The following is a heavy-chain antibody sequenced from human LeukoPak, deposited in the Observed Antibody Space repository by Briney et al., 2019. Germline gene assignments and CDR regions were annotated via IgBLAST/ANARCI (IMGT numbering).Heavy chain of an antibody. CDR3: ARPFRVLDAFDI. CDR1: GYTFTSYY. D-gene: IGHD3-10*01. J-gene: IGHJ3*02. Sequence: ASVKVSCKASGYTFTSYYMHWVRQAPGRGLEWMGIINPSGGSTSYAQKFQGRVTMTRDTSTSTVYMELSSLRSEDTAVYYCARPFRVLDAFDIWGQGTMVTVSS. V-gene: IGHV1-46*01. CDR2: INPSGGST.